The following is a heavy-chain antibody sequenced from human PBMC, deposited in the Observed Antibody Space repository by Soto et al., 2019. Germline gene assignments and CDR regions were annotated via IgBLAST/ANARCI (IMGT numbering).Heavy chain of an antibody. CDR1: GFTVSSNY. Sequence: XGSLRLSCAGSGFTVSSNYMSWVRQAPGKGLEWVSVIYSGGSTYYADSVKGRFTISRDNSKNTLYLQMNSLRAEDTAVYYCARDVGYYGSGSYSYSGDAFDIWGQGTMVTVSS. CDR2: IYSGGST. J-gene: IGHJ3*02. V-gene: IGHV3-66*01. D-gene: IGHD3-10*01. CDR3: ARDVGYYGSGSYSYSGDAFDI.